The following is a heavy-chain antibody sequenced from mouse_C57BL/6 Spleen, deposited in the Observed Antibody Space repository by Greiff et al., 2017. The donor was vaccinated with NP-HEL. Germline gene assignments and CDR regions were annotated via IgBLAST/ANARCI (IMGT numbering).Heavy chain of an antibody. D-gene: IGHD2-3*01. CDR1: GFTFSDYG. V-gene: IGHV5-17*01. Sequence: EVKLVESGGGLVKPGGSLKLSCAASGFTFSDYGMHWVRQAPEKGLEWVAYISSGSSTIYYADTVKGRFTISRDNAKNTLFLQMTSLRSEDTAMYYCARRDDGYLYYFDYWGQGTTLTVSS. CDR3: ARRDDGYLYYFDY. CDR2: ISSGSSTI. J-gene: IGHJ2*01.